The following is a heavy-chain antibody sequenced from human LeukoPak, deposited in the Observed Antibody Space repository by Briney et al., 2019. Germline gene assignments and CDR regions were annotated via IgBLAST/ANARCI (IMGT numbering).Heavy chain of an antibody. J-gene: IGHJ3*02. V-gene: IGHV3-23*01. CDR3: AKAHSSSWRDAFDI. CDR1: AFTFSSYG. CDR2: ISGDGRDI. Sequence: GGTLRLSCAASAFTFSSYGMSWVRQAPGKGLEWVSAISGDGRDIFYADAVKGRFTISRDNSKNTLYLQMNSLRAEDTAVYYCAKAHSSSWRDAFDIWGQGTMVTVSS. D-gene: IGHD6-13*01.